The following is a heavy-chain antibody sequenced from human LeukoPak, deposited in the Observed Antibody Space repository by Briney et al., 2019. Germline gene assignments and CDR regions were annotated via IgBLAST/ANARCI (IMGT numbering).Heavy chain of an antibody. J-gene: IGHJ3*02. CDR1: GGSISSYY. CDR2: IYTSGST. Sequence: SETLSLTCTDSGGSISSYYWSWIRQPAGKGLEWIGRIYTSGSTNYNPSLKSRVTMSVDTSKNQFSLKLSSVTAADTAVYYCARDSWGTAMVTSAFDIWGQGTMVTVSS. D-gene: IGHD5-18*01. V-gene: IGHV4-4*07. CDR3: ARDSWGTAMVTSAFDI.